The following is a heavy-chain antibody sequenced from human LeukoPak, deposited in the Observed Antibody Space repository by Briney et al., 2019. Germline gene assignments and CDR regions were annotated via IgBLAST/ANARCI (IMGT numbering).Heavy chain of an antibody. V-gene: IGHV3-7*01. D-gene: IGHD3-10*01. Sequence: PGGSLRLSCAASGFTFSSYGMSWVRQAPGKGLEWVANINQDGTEKYYVDSVKGRFTISRDNAKNSLYLQMNSLRVEDTAVYYCAKLAKYFYGWETYYFFEHWGQGTPVTASS. J-gene: IGHJ4*02. CDR1: GFTFSSYG. CDR3: AKLAKYFYGWETYYFFEH. CDR2: INQDGTEK.